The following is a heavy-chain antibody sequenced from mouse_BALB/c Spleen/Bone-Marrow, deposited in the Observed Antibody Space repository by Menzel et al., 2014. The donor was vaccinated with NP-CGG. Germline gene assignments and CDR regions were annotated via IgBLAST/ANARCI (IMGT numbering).Heavy chain of an antibody. CDR1: GFTFSSYT. V-gene: IGHV5-6-4*01. CDR2: ISSGGSHT. Sequence: EVQGVESGGGLVKPGGSLKLSCAASGFTFSSYTMSWVRQTPEKRLEWVATISSGGSHTYYPDSVKGRFTISRDNAKNTLYLQMSSLKSEDTAMYYCTRDLYDGYSYYAMDYWGQGTSVTVSS. CDR3: TRDLYDGYSYYAMDY. J-gene: IGHJ4*01. D-gene: IGHD2-3*01.